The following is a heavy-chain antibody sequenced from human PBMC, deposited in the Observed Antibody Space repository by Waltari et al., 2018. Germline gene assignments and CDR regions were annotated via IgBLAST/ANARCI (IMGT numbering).Heavy chain of an antibody. CDR2: VDPEDGET. CDR1: GYTFTEYY. J-gene: IGHJ3*02. D-gene: IGHD3-10*01. Sequence: EVQLLQSGTELKKPGTTVKISCQVSGYTFTEYYIHWGQQAPGKGPHWMGLVDPEDGETIYAEKFQGRVTITADTSTDTAYMELSSLRSEDTAVYYCATALGDRSSASRAFDIWGLGTMITVSS. V-gene: IGHV1-69-2*01. CDR3: ATALGDRSSASRAFDI.